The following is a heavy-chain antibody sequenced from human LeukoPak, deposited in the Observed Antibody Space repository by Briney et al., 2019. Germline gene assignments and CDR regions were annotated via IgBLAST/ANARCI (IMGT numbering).Heavy chain of an antibody. CDR2: ISYDGSNK. Sequence: GGSLRLSCAASGFTFSSYAMHWVRQAPGKGLEWVAVISYDGSNKYYADSVKGRFTISRDNSKNTLYLQMNSLRAEDTAVYYCARGRVYHIAARLFDYWGQGTLVTVSS. CDR1: GFTFSSYA. D-gene: IGHD6-6*01. J-gene: IGHJ4*02. CDR3: ARGRVYHIAARLFDY. V-gene: IGHV3-30*04.